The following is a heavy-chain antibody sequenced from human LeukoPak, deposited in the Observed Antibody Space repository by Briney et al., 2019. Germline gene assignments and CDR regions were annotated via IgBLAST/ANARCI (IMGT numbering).Heavy chain of an antibody. CDR1: GGSISSGGYY. V-gene: IGHV4-31*03. Sequence: SQTLSLTCTVSGGSISSGGYYWSWIRQHPGKGLEWIGYIYYSGSTYYNPSLKSRVTISVDTSKNQFSLRLSSVTAADTAVYYCATASYGDYVDYWGQGTLVTVSS. D-gene: IGHD4-17*01. J-gene: IGHJ4*02. CDR2: IYYSGST. CDR3: ATASYGDYVDY.